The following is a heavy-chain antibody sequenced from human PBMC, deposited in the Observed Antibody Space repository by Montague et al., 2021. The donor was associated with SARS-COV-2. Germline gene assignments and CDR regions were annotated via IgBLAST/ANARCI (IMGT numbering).Heavy chain of an antibody. V-gene: IGHV3-7*01. CDR2: ITQDGSEK. D-gene: IGHD6-13*01. CDR1: GFTFSSYW. CDR3: AAGQSSSWL. Sequence: SLRLSCAASGFTFSSYWMSWVRQAPGKGLEWVANITQDGSEKYYVDSVKGRFTISRDNAQTSLYLQMNSLRVEDTAVYYCAAGQSSSWLWGQGTLVTVSS. J-gene: IGHJ4*02.